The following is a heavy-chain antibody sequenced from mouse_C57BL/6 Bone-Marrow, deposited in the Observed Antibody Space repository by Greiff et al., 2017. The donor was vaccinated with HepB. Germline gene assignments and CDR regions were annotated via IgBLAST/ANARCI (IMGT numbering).Heavy chain of an antibody. Sequence: QVQLQQSGPGLVQPSQSLSITCTVSGFSLTSYGVHWVRQSPGKGLEWLGVIWRGGSTDYNAAFMSRLSITKDNSKSQVFFKMNSLQADDTAIYYCAKNYYGNYLYYFDYWGQGTTLTVSS. J-gene: IGHJ2*01. CDR1: GFSLTSYG. CDR3: AKNYYGNYLYYFDY. CDR2: IWRGGST. D-gene: IGHD2-1*01. V-gene: IGHV2-5*01.